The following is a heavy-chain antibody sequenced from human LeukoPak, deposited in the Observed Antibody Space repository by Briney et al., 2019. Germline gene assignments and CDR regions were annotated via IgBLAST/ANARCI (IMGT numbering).Heavy chain of an antibody. CDR3: ARQEGYSGYDPFDY. CDR1: GGSLSSSSYY. J-gene: IGHJ4*02. Sequence: SETLSLTCTVSGGSLSSSSYYWGWIRQPPGTGLEWVGSIYYSGSTYYNPSLKSRVTISVDTSKNQFSLKLSSVTAADTAVYYCARQEGYSGYDPFDYWGQGTLVTVSS. V-gene: IGHV4-39*01. D-gene: IGHD5-12*01. CDR2: IYYSGST.